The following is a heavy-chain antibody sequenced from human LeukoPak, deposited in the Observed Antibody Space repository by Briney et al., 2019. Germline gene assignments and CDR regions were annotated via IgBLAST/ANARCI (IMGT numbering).Heavy chain of an antibody. CDR3: ARRSYLVGAPFDS. CDR2: SHNSVT. V-gene: IGHV4-59*08. J-gene: IGHJ4*02. D-gene: IGHD1-26*01. CDR1: GGSISTYY. Sequence: SETLSLTCTVSGGSISTYYWTWIRQPPGKELEWIGYSHNSVTNSKPSLKSRVTISVDTSRNQFSLKLSSVTAADTAVYYCARRSYLVGAPFDSWGQGTLVTVSS.